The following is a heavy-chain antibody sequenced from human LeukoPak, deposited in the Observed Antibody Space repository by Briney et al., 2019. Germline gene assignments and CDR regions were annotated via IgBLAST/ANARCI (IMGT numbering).Heavy chain of an antibody. Sequence: GSLRLSCAASGFTFSDYFMSWIRQAPGKGLEWLSHISSSGTGYYTDSVKGRFTISRDNAKNSLHRQMNNLRAEDTAVYYCARDMGIVTGYYVDYWGQGTLVTVSS. CDR3: ARDMGIVTGYYVDY. CDR2: ISSSGTG. J-gene: IGHJ4*02. V-gene: IGHV3-11*04. CDR1: GFTFSDYF. D-gene: IGHD3-9*01.